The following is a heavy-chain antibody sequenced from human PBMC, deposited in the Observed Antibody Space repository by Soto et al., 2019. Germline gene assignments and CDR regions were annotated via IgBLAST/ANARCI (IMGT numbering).Heavy chain of an antibody. J-gene: IGHJ4*02. D-gene: IGHD3-3*01. Sequence: PGGSLRLSCAASGFTFPNYPLSWVRRAPGKGLEWVSDLSGSGANSHYADSVKGRFTISRDNSKNTLFLQMNSLRAEDTAVYYCARAAFGILRYYFDYWGQGALVTVSS. CDR3: ARAAFGILRYYFDY. CDR2: LSGSGANS. CDR1: GFTFPNYP. V-gene: IGHV3-23*01.